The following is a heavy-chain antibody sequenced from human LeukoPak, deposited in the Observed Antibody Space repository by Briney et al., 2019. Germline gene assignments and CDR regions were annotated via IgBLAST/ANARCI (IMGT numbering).Heavy chain of an antibody. V-gene: IGHV1-2*04. Sequence: ASVKDSCKASGYTFTGYYMHCVRQAPGQGLEWMGWINPNSGGTNYAQKFQGWVTMTRDTSISTAYMELSRLRSDDTAVYYCARAGYSSGWYVFDYWGQGTLVTVSS. CDR3: ARAGYSSGWYVFDY. D-gene: IGHD6-19*01. CDR1: GYTFTGYY. J-gene: IGHJ4*02. CDR2: INPNSGGT.